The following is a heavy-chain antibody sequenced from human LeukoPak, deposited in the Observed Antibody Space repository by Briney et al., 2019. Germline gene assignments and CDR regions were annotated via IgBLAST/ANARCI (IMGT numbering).Heavy chain of an antibody. V-gene: IGHV1-69*04. CDR2: IIPILGIA. CDR3: ARDLVVTHDAFDI. J-gene: IGHJ3*02. CDR1: GGTFSSYA. Sequence: SVKVSCKASGGTFSSYAISWVRQAPGQGLEWMGRIIPILGIANYAQKFQGRVTITADKSTSTAYMELSSLRSEDTAVYYCARDLVVTHDAFDIWGQGTMVTVSS. D-gene: IGHD4-23*01.